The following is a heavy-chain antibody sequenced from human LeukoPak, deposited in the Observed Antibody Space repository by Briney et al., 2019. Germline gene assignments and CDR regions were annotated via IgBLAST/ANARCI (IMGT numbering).Heavy chain of an antibody. V-gene: IGHV4-4*07. J-gene: IGHJ6*02. CDR3: ARDLGTRWFGAYYYYYGMDV. Sequence: SETLSLTCTVSGGSISSYYWSSIRQPAGKGLEWIGRIYTSGSTNYNPSLKSRVTMSVDTSKNQFSLKLSSVTAADTAVYYCARDLGTRWFGAYYYYYGMDVWGQGTTVTVSS. CDR1: GGSISSYY. CDR2: IYTSGST. D-gene: IGHD3-10*01.